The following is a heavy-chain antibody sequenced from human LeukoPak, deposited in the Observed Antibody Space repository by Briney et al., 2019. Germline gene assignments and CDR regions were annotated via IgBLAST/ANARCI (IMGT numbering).Heavy chain of an antibody. CDR3: AREYYMDV. CDR1: GFTFSSCS. CDR2: ISSSSNTL. J-gene: IGHJ6*03. V-gene: IGHV3-48*01. Sequence: PGGSLRLSCAASGFTFSSCSMNWVRQAPGKGLEWVSYISSSSNTLYYADSVRGRFTISRDNAKSSLYLQMNSLRAEDTAVYYCAREYYMDVWGKGTTVTVSS.